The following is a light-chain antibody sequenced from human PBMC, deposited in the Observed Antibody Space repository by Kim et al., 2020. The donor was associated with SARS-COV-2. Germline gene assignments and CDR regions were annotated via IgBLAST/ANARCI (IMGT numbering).Light chain of an antibody. V-gene: IGLV2-14*03. Sequence: QSALTQPASVSGSPGQSITISCTGTSRDVGAYNYVSWYKQHPGKAPKLIIYDVTYRPSGVSDRFSGSKAGNTASLTIFGLQAEDEADYYCSSYTSSTTRVFGGGTQLTVL. CDR1: SRDVGAYNY. J-gene: IGLJ2*01. CDR3: SSYTSSTTRV. CDR2: DVT.